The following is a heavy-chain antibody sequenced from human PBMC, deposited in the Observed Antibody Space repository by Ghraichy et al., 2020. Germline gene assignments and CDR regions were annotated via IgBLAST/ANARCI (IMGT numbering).Heavy chain of an antibody. CDR3: ARDGRGPGGVNYYYGMDV. J-gene: IGHJ6*02. Sequence: ASVKVSCKASGYTFTGYYMHWVRQAPGQGLEWMGWINPNSGGTNYAQKFQGRVTMTRDTSISTAYMELSRLRSDDTAVYYCARDGRGPGGVNYYYGMDVWGQGTTVTVSS. CDR1: GYTFTGYY. D-gene: IGHD3-16*01. CDR2: INPNSGGT. V-gene: IGHV1-2*02.